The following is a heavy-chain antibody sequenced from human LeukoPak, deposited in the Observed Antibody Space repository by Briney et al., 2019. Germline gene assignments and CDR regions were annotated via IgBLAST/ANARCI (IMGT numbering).Heavy chain of an antibody. D-gene: IGHD2-2*01. CDR3: ARDRGSIVVVPAAMPSGPLRP. CDR2: INAGNGNT. Sequence: ASVKVSFKASGYTFTSYAMHWVRQAPGQRLELMGWINAGNGNTKYSQKFQGRVTITRDTSASTAYMELSSLRSEDTAVYYCARDRGSIVVVPAAMPSGPLRPWGQGTLVTVSS. J-gene: IGHJ5*02. V-gene: IGHV1-3*01. CDR1: GYTFTSYA.